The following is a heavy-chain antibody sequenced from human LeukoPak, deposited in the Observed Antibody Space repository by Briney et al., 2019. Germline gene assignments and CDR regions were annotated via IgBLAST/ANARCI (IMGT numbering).Heavy chain of an antibody. CDR3: ARDRGGSYSAIDY. D-gene: IGHD2-15*01. V-gene: IGHV3-21*01. CDR1: GFNLRTYS. Sequence: GGSLRLSCEVPGFNLRTYSMNWVRQAPGKGLEWVSSISKTSTYIYFADSVKGRFTISRDNANNTLYLQMDSLGAEDTAVYYCARDRGGSYSAIDYWGQGTLVTVSS. J-gene: IGHJ4*02. CDR2: ISKTSTYI.